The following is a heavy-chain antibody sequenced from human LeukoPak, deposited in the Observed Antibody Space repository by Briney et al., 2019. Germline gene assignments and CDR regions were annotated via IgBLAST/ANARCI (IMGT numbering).Heavy chain of an antibody. J-gene: IGHJ4*02. Sequence: GGSLRLSCTAAGFTFGDYGMSWFRQAPGKGLEWVGFIRSKAYGGTTEYAASVKGRFTISRDHSKSIAYLQMNSLKTEDTAVYYCTRFPGYCSGGSCFKFDYWGQGTLVTVSS. CDR1: GFTFGDYG. CDR3: TRFPGYCSGGSCFKFDY. D-gene: IGHD2-15*01. V-gene: IGHV3-49*03. CDR2: IRSKAYGGTT.